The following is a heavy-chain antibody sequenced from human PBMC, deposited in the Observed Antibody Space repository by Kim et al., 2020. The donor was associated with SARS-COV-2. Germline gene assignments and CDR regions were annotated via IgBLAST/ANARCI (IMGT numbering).Heavy chain of an antibody. D-gene: IGHD3-10*01. V-gene: IGHV3-23*01. CDR3: AKEYSGSGPGVEYYYYYGMDV. J-gene: IGHJ6*02. CDR2: ISGSGGST. Sequence: GGSLRLSCAASGFTFSSYAMSWVRQAPGKGLEWVSAISGSGGSTYYADSVKGRFTISRDNSKNTLYLQMNSLRAEDTAVYYCAKEYSGSGPGVEYYYYYGMDVWGQGTTVTVSS. CDR1: GFTFSSYA.